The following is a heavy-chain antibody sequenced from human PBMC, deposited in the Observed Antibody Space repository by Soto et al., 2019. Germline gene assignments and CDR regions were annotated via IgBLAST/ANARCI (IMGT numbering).Heavy chain of an antibody. V-gene: IGHV5-51*01. CDR1: GYSFTSYW. Sequence: GESLKISCKGSGYSFTSYWIGWVRQMPGKGLEWMGIIYPGDSDTRYSPSFQGQVTISADKSISTAYLQWSSLKASDTAMYYCASGGFSTDMVRGANYYYYGMDVWGQGTTVTVSS. CDR2: IYPGDSDT. D-gene: IGHD3-10*01. CDR3: ASGGFSTDMVRGANYYYYGMDV. J-gene: IGHJ6*02.